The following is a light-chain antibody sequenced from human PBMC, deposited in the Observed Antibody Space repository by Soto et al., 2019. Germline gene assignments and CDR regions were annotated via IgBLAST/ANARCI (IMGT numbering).Light chain of an antibody. CDR1: QSVSSN. CDR2: GAS. J-gene: IGKJ2*01. Sequence: EIVMTQSPVTLSVSPGERATLSCRASQSVSSNLAWYQQKPGQAPRLLIYGASTRATGIPARFSGSGSGTEFTLTISGLKSEDFAVYYCQQYNNWPPYTFGQGTKLEIK. V-gene: IGKV3-15*01. CDR3: QQYNNWPPYT.